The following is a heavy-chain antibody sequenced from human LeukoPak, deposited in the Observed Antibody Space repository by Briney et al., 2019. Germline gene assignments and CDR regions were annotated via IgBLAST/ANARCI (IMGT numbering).Heavy chain of an antibody. CDR3: ARDFGYGDYFFDD. CDR1: GGSVSDYY. CDR2: IYYTGST. J-gene: IGHJ4*02. V-gene: IGHV4-59*02. D-gene: IGHD4-17*01. Sequence: SETLSLTCTISGGSVSDYYWSWIRQSPGKGLEWIGYIYYTGSTTYNPSLKSRVTISADTSKNQFSLKLSSVTAADTAVYYCARDFGYGDYFFDDWGQGTLVTVSS.